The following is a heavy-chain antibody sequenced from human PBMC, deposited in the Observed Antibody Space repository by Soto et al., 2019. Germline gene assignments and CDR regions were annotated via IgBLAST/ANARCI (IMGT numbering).Heavy chain of an antibody. CDR3: ARDLWGYCGTDCYPLDV. V-gene: IGHV4-59*01. D-gene: IGHD2-21*02. Sequence: SETLSLTCTVSGGSISSYYWTWIRQPPGKGLEWIGYMYNTGSTVYNPSFKSRVTISVDTSKNQFSLKLNSVTAADTAVYYCARDLWGYCGTDCYPLDVWGQGTTVTVSS. J-gene: IGHJ6*02. CDR1: GGSISSYY. CDR2: MYNTGST.